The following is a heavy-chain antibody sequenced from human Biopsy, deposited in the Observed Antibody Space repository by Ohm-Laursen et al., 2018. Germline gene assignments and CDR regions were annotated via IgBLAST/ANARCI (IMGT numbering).Heavy chain of an antibody. D-gene: IGHD3-16*01. CDR1: GESFNGYY. CDR2: INHRGST. Sequence: TLSLTCAVYGESFNGYYWSWIRQTPGKGLEWIGEINHRGSTNYNPSLKSRVTISVDTSKNQFSLKLRSVTAADTAVYYCARAVDYYDPYYYYGLDVWGQGTTVTVSS. J-gene: IGHJ6*02. CDR3: ARAVDYYDPYYYYGLDV. V-gene: IGHV4-34*01.